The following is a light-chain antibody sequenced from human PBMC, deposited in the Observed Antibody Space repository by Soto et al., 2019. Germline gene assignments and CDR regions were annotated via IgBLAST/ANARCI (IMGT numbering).Light chain of an antibody. J-gene: IGKJ2*01. CDR2: DAS. Sequence: EIVLTQSPGTLSLSPGERATLSCRASQSVNSNYLAWYQQKPGQAPRLLIYDASTRATGTPDRFSGSGSGTDFPLTISRLEPADFAVYYCQQSGTSPITFGQGTKLETK. CDR1: QSVNSNY. V-gene: IGKV3-20*01. CDR3: QQSGTSPIT.